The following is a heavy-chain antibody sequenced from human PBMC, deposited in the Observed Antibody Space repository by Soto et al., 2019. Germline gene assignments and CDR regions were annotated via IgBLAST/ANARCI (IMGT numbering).Heavy chain of an antibody. CDR2: SSGSGGST. CDR1: GFTFSNYA. Sequence: GGSLRLSCVASGFTFSNYAISWVRQAPGKGLGWISVSSGSGGSTYYADSVKGRFTISRDNSKNTLYLQINSLRAEDTAIYFCAKDFGITIFGVVNAFDIWGQGTMVTVSS. J-gene: IGHJ3*02. CDR3: AKDFGITIFGVVNAFDI. V-gene: IGHV3-23*01. D-gene: IGHD3-3*01.